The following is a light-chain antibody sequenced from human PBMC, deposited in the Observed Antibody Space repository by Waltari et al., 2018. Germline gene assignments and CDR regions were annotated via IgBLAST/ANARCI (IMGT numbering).Light chain of an antibody. V-gene: IGKV3-20*01. CDR3: QQYDNSPRT. J-gene: IGKJ2*02. CDR1: RRGGSSY. CDR2: GAS. Sequence: IVVMQPPRALALVPRGRATLSFSASRRGGSSYVAWYQQKPGQAPSLLLYGASSRATGVPVRFSGSGSGTEFTLTISSLESEDFAVYYCQQYDNSPRTFGQGAKVEIK.